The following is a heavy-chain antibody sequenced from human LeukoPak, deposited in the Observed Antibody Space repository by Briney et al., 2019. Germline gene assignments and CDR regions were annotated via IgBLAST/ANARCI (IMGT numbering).Heavy chain of an antibody. CDR3: AREGIVGATVFDY. J-gene: IGHJ4*02. D-gene: IGHD1-26*01. CDR2: IYYSGST. CDR1: GGSISSYY. V-gene: IGHV4-59*01. Sequence: SETLSLTCTVSGGSISSYYWSWIRQPPGKGLEWIGYIYYSGSTNYNPSLKSRVTISVDTSKNQFSLKLSSVTAADTAVYYCAREGIVGATVFDYWGQGTLVTVSS.